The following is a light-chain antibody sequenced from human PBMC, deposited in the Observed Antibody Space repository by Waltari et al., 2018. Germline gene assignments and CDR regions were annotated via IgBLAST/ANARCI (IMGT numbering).Light chain of an antibody. CDR3: QQYGSSPLIT. CDR1: QSVSSSY. CDR2: DAS. Sequence: EIVLTQSPGTLSLSPGERATPSRRASQSVSSSYLAWYQQKPGQAPSLLIYDASSRATGIPDRFSGSGSGTDFTLTISRLEPEDFAVYYCQQYGSSPLITFGQGTRLEIK. J-gene: IGKJ5*01. V-gene: IGKV3-20*01.